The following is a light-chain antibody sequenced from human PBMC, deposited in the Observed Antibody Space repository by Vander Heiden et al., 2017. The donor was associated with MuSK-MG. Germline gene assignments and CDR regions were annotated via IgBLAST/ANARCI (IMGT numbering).Light chain of an antibody. CDR1: SSNIGAGYD. Sequence: QSVLTQPPSVSGAPGQRVTISCTGSSSNIGAGYDVHWYQQLPGTAPKLLIVCNSNRPSGVPDRFSCATSCTSASPVITALQAEDEAEDYCQSSDNSMRGPVVFGGGTKLTVL. V-gene: IGLV1-40*01. J-gene: IGLJ2*01. CDR2: CNS. CDR3: QSSDNSMRGPVV.